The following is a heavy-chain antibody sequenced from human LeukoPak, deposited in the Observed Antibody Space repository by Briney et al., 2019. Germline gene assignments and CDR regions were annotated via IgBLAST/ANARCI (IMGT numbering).Heavy chain of an antibody. V-gene: IGHV3-30*04. CDR1: GFTFSSYA. CDR3: ARDQSGDAFDI. CDR2: ISYDGSNK. J-gene: IGHJ3*02. D-gene: IGHD1-26*01. Sequence: GGSLRLSCAASGFTFSSYAMHWVRQAPGKGLEWVAVISYDGSNKYYADSVKGRFTISRDNSKNALSLQMNSLRPEDTAVYYCARDQSGDAFDIWGQGTMVTVSS.